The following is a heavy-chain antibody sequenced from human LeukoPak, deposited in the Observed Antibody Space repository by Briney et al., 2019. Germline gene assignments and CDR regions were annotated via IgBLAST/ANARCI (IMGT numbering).Heavy chain of an antibody. V-gene: IGHV3-23*01. J-gene: IGHJ4*02. Sequence: GGSLRPSCAASGFTFSSYAMSWVRQAPGKGLEWVLAISGSGGSTYYADSVKGRFTISRDNSKNTLYLQMNSLRAEDTAVYYCAKDPYDSSGYYYVGTNYWGQGTLVTVSS. D-gene: IGHD3-22*01. CDR1: GFTFSSYA. CDR3: AKDPYDSSGYYYVGTNY. CDR2: ISGSGGST.